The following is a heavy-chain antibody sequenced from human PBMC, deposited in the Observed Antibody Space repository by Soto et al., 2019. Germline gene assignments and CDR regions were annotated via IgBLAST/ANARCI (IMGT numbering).Heavy chain of an antibody. J-gene: IGHJ6*02. Sequence: GGSLRLSSAASGFRFSSYAMSWVRQAPGKGLEWGSTISGSGGSTYYADSVKGRFTISRDNSKNTLYLQMNSLRAEDTAVYYCAKSKAARPNYYGMDVWGQGITVTVSS. D-gene: IGHD6-6*01. CDR3: AKSKAARPNYYGMDV. CDR1: GFRFSSYA. V-gene: IGHV3-23*01. CDR2: ISGSGGST.